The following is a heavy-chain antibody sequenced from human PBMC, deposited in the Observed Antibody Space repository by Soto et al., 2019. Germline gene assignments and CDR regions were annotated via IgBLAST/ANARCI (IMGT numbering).Heavy chain of an antibody. CDR2: ISAYNGNT. V-gene: IGHV1-18*01. CDR3: AREALIAVAGTEVTLLDY. D-gene: IGHD6-19*01. Sequence: GASVKVSCKASGYTFTSYGISWVRQAPGQGLEWMGWISAYNGNTNYAQKLQGRVTMTTDTSTSTAYMELRSLRSDDTAVYYCAREALIAVAGTEVTLLDYWGQGTLVTVSS. CDR1: GYTFTSYG. J-gene: IGHJ4*02.